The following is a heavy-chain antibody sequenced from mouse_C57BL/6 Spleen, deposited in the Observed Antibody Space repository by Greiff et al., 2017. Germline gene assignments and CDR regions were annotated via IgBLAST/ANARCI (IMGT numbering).Heavy chain of an antibody. D-gene: IGHD1-1*01. Sequence: VQLQQSGAELAKPGASVKLSCKASGYTFTSYWMHWVKQRPGQGLEWIGYINPSSGYTKYNQKFKDKATLTADKSSSTAYMQLSSLTYEDSAVYYCARNYYGSSYEGAYWGQGTLVTVSA. CDR1: GYTFTSYW. CDR2: INPSSGYT. CDR3: ARNYYGSSYEGAY. J-gene: IGHJ3*01. V-gene: IGHV1-7*01.